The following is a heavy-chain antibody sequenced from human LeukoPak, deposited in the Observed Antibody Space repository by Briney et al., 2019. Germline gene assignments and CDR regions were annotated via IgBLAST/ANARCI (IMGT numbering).Heavy chain of an antibody. CDR2: INHSGST. D-gene: IGHD3-10*01. CDR1: GGSFSGYY. V-gene: IGHV4-34*01. CDR3: ARGPLFYGSGSNGPQPRAPEAFDI. J-gene: IGHJ3*02. Sequence: PSETLSLTRAVYGGSFSGYYWSWIRQPPGKGLEWIGEINHSGSTNYNPSLKSRVTISVDTSKNQFSLKLSSVTAADTAVYYCARGPLFYGSGSNGPQPRAPEAFDIWGQGTMVTVSS.